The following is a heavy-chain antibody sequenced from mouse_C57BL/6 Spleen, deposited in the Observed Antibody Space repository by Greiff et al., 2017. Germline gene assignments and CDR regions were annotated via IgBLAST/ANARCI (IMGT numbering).Heavy chain of an antibody. D-gene: IGHD2-5*01. CDR3: ARRVYSNYERGFYY. CDR2: ILPGSGST. Sequence: QVQLQQSGAELMKPGASVKLSCKATGYTFTGYWIEWVKQRPGHGLEWIGEILPGSGSTNYNEKFKGKATFTADTSSNTAYMQLSSRTTEDSAIYFCARRVYSNYERGFYYWGQGTTLTVSS. V-gene: IGHV1-9*01. J-gene: IGHJ2*01. CDR1: GYTFTGYW.